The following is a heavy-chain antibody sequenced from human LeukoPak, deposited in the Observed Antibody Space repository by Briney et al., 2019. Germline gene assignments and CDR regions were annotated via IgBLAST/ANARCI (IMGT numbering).Heavy chain of an antibody. CDR1: GYTFSSYG. Sequence: GASVKVSRKASGYTFSSYGISWVRQAPGQGLEWMGWISAYNGNTNYAQKVQGRVTMTTDTSTSTAYMELRSLRSDDTAVYYCARDIADSSGYPDAFDIWGQGTMVTVSS. J-gene: IGHJ3*02. V-gene: IGHV1-18*01. CDR2: ISAYNGNT. CDR3: ARDIADSSGYPDAFDI. D-gene: IGHD3-22*01.